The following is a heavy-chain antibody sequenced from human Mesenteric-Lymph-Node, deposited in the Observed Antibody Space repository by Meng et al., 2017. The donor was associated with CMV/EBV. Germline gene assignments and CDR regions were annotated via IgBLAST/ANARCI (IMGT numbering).Heavy chain of an antibody. CDR2: INPSGVTT. CDR1: TSYY. CDR3: ARAATDIVGVPAAIWYNWFDP. D-gene: IGHD2-2*01. Sequence: TSYYMHWVRQAPGQGLEWMGIINPSGVTTTYAQKFQGRVTMTRDTSTSTVYMELSSLRSDDTAVYYCARAATDIVGVPAAIWYNWFDPWGQGTLVTVSS. V-gene: IGHV1-46*01. J-gene: IGHJ5*02.